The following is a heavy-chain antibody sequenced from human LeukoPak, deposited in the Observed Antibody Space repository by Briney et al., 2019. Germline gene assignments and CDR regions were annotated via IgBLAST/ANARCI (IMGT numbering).Heavy chain of an antibody. CDR3: ARDTDYYDSSGYYYYFDY. CDR2: ITSSGSYI. CDR1: GFTFSRYR. Sequence: GGSLRLSCAASGFTFSRYRVNWVRQAPGKGLEWVSSITSSGSYIYYADSVKGRFTISRDNAKNLLYLQMNSLRAEDTAVYYCARDTDYYDSSGYYYYFDYWGQGTLVTVSS. J-gene: IGHJ4*02. D-gene: IGHD3-22*01. V-gene: IGHV3-21*01.